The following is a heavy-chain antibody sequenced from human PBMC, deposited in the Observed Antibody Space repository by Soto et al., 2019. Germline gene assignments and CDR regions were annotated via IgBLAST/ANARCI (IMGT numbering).Heavy chain of an antibody. CDR2: ISYDGSNK. D-gene: IGHD6-6*01. V-gene: IGHV3-30-3*01. J-gene: IGHJ4*02. CDR3: ARDLRSAFEYSSSSYFDY. Sequence: PGGSLRLSCAASGFTFSSYAMHWVRQAPGKGLEWVAVISYDGSNKYYADSVKGRFTISRDNSKNTLYLQMNSLRAEDTAVYYCARDLRSAFEYSSSSYFDYWGQGTLVTVSS. CDR1: GFTFSSYA.